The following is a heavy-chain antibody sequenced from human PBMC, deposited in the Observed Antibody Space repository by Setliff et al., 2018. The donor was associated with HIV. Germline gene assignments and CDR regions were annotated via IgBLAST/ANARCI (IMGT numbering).Heavy chain of an antibody. J-gene: IGHJ4*02. CDR3: ARQGNIVVVTSFDY. D-gene: IGHD2-21*02. V-gene: IGHV4-31*03. CDR1: GGSISSGGYY. CDR2: IYYSGST. Sequence: SETLSFTCTVSGGSISSGGYYWSWIRQHPGKGLEWIGFIYYSGSTYHNPSLKSRVTISVDTSKNQFSLRLNSVTAADTAVYYCARQGNIVVVTSFDYWGQGTLVTVSS.